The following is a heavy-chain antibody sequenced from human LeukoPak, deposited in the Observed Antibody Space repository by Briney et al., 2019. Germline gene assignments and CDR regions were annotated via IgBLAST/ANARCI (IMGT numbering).Heavy chain of an antibody. D-gene: IGHD1-26*01. V-gene: IGHV3-21*01. CDR3: TRGSVGAAGLDHFDY. CDR1: GFTFSTYT. J-gene: IGHJ4*02. Sequence: GGSLRLSCAASGFTFSTYTMNWVRQAPGKGLEWVSSISSSSSYICHADSVKGRFTISRDNAKNSLSLQMNSLRVEDTAVYYCTRGSVGAAGLDHFDYWGQGTLVTVSS. CDR2: ISSSSSYI.